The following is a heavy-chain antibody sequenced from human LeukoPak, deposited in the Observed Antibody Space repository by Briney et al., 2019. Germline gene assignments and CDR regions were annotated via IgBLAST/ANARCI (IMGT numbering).Heavy chain of an antibody. J-gene: IGHJ4*02. CDR1: GASISNSSNF. D-gene: IGHD3-16*01. CDR2: MYHSGST. V-gene: IGHV4-39*07. Sequence: PSETLSLTCTVSGASISNSSNFWGWIRQPPGKGLEWIGSMYHSGSTYYNPSLKSRVTISVDTSKNQFSVKLSSVTAADTAVYYCARDFGGSFLDWGQGTLVTVSS. CDR3: ARDFGGSFLD.